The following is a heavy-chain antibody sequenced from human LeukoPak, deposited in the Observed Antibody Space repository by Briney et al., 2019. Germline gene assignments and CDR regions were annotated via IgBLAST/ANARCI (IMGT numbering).Heavy chain of an antibody. V-gene: IGHV4-61*08. CDR1: GGSISSGGYY. J-gene: IGHJ6*03. D-gene: IGHD1-26*01. Sequence: SETLSLTCTVSGGSISSGGYYWSWIRQHPGKGLEWIGYIYYSGSTYYNPSLKSRVTISVDTSKNQFSLKLSSVTAADTAVYYCASGPVGYMDVWGKGTTVTVSS. CDR3: ASGPVGYMDV. CDR2: IYYSGST.